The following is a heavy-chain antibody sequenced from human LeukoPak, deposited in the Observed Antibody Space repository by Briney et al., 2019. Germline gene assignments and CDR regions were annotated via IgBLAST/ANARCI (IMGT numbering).Heavy chain of an antibody. CDR1: GGSISSDY. Sequence: PSETPSLTCNVSGGSISSDYWTWIRQPPGKGLEWIGNIYYSGSTNYNPSLKSRVTMSVDTSKNQFSLKLNSVTAADTAVYYCARRRDYYGSRGYYAFDIWGHGTMVTVSS. CDR2: IYYSGST. J-gene: IGHJ3*02. CDR3: ARRRDYYGSRGYYAFDI. D-gene: IGHD3-22*01. V-gene: IGHV4-59*01.